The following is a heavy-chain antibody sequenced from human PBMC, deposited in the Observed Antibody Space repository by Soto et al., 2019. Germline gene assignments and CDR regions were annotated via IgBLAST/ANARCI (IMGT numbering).Heavy chain of an antibody. V-gene: IGHV3-33*01. D-gene: IGHD7-27*01. Sequence: QVQLVESGGGVVQPGRSLRLSCAASGFTFSSYGMHWVRQAPGKGLEWVAVIWYDGSNKYYADSVKGRFTISRDNSKNTLYLQMNRQRAEDTAVYYCARERVRENWGYYYYAMDVWGQGTTVTVPS. J-gene: IGHJ6*01. CDR1: GFTFSSYG. CDR2: IWYDGSNK. CDR3: ARERVRENWGYYYYAMDV.